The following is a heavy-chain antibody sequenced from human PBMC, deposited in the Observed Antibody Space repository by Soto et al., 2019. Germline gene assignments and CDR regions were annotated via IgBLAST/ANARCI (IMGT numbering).Heavy chain of an antibody. J-gene: IGHJ5*02. CDR3: ARAPRTPNLLPFYFDP. CDR2: INPATGDT. Sequence: QVHLVQSGAEVQKPGASVRISCQASGYAFTTSAIHWVRQAPGQSLEWMGWINPATGDTKYSQNVRGRVTFALDTFATSAYLDLRSLASPHTAVYSCARAPRTPNLLPFYFDPWRQGTQVTVSS. D-gene: IGHD3-3*01. V-gene: IGHV1-3*01. CDR1: GYAFTTSA.